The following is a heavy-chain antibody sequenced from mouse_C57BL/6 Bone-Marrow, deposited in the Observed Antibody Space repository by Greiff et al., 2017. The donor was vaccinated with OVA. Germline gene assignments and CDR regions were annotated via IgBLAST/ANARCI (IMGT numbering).Heavy chain of an antibody. J-gene: IGHJ3*01. V-gene: IGHV1-81*01. Sequence: VKLMESGAELARPGASVKLSCKASGYTFTSYGISWVKQRTGQGLEWIGEIYPRSGNTYYNEKFKGKATLTADKSSSTAYMELRSLTSEDSAVYFCARRSKLGFAYWGQGTLVTVSA. D-gene: IGHD4-1*01. CDR3: ARRSKLGFAY. CDR1: GYTFTSYG. CDR2: IYPRSGNT.